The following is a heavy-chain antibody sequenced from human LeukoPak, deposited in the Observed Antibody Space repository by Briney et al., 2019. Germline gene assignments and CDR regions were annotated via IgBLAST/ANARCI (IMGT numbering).Heavy chain of an antibody. CDR3: ARQKALRYYDRSGLANWFDP. CDR1: GGSISSSSYY. Sequence: SETLSLTCTVSGGSISSSSYYWGWIRQPPGKELVWIGSIYYSGSTYYNPSLKSRVTISVDTSKNQYCLKLSSVTAADTAVYYCARQKALRYYDRSGLANWFDPWGEGTLVTVS. J-gene: IGHJ5*02. D-gene: IGHD3-22*01. CDR2: IYYSGST. V-gene: IGHV4-39*01.